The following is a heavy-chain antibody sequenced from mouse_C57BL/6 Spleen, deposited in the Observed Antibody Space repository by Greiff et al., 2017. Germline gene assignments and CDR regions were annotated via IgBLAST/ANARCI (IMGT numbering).Heavy chain of an antibody. CDR2: INPSTGGT. CDR3: AKGYAWFAY. CDR1: GYSFTGYY. V-gene: IGHV1-42*01. J-gene: IGHJ3*01. D-gene: IGHD2-2*01. Sequence: EVKLQESGPELVKPGASVKISCKASGYSFTGYYMNWVKQSPEKSLEWIGEINPSTGGTTYNQKFKAKATLTVDKSSSTAYMQLKSLTSEDSAVYYCAKGYAWFAYWGQGTLVTVSA.